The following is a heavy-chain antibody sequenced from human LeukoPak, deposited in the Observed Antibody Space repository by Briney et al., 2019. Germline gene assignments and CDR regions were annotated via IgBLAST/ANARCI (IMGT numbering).Heavy chain of an antibody. Sequence: PGGSLRLSCAASGFTFSDYYMSWIRQSPGKGLEWIGYIYYTGTSYNPSLKSRVTISADTSKNQFSLNLSSVTAADTAVYYCASRKLGNDYWGQGTLVTVSS. CDR3: ASRKLGNDY. J-gene: IGHJ4*02. CDR2: IYYTGT. D-gene: IGHD7-27*01. CDR1: GFTFSDYY. V-gene: IGHV4-59*01.